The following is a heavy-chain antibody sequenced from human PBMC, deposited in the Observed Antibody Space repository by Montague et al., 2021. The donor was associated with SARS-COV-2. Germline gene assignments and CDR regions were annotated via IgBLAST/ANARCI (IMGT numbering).Heavy chain of an antibody. Sequence: SLRLSCAASGFSFGSYGMHWVRQAPGKGLEWVAVISFDGSNKYYAESVKGRLTTSRDNAMNTLDLQMNSLRAEDTAIYYCAKSVLVVPAAINYYYGMDVWGHGTTVTVSS. CDR3: AKSVLVVPAAINYYYGMDV. J-gene: IGHJ6*02. D-gene: IGHD2-2*01. V-gene: IGHV3-30*18. CDR2: ISFDGSNK. CDR1: GFSFGSYG.